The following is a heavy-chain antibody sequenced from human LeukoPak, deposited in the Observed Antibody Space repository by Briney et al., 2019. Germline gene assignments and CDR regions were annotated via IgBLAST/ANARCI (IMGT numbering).Heavy chain of an antibody. D-gene: IGHD6-6*01. CDR2: INHSGST. Sequence: SETLSLTCAVYGGSFSGYYWSWIRQPPGKGLEWIGEINHSGSTNYNPSLESRVTISVDTSKNQFSLKLSSVTAADTAVYYCARGLGRPEYSSSSIYFDYWGQGTLVTVSS. CDR3: ARGLGRPEYSSSSIYFDY. J-gene: IGHJ4*02. V-gene: IGHV4-34*01. CDR1: GGSFSGYY.